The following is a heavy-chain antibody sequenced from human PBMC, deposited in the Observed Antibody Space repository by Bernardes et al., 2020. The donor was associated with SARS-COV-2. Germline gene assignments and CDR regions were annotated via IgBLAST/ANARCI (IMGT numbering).Heavy chain of an antibody. J-gene: IGHJ6*02. CDR3: AGETGPDYLVGMDV. Sequence: ASVKVSCKASGYTFTSYGISWVRQAPGQGLEWMGWISAYNGNTNYAQKLQGRVTMTTDTSTSTAYMELRSLRSDDTAVYYCAGETGPDYLVGMDVWGQGTTVTVSS. D-gene: IGHD5-12*01. CDR2: ISAYNGNT. V-gene: IGHV1-18*01. CDR1: GYTFTSYG.